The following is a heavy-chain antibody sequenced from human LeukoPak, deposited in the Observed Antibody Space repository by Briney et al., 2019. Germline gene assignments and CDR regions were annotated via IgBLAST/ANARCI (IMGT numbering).Heavy chain of an antibody. CDR1: GYTLTELS. CDR3: ARSYGDYDRRDYYYYYMDV. D-gene: IGHD4-17*01. J-gene: IGHJ6*03. CDR2: FDPEDGET. V-gene: IGHV1-24*01. Sequence: ASVKVSCKVSGYTLTELSMHWVRQAPGKGLEWMGGFDPEDGETIYAQKFQGRVTITADESTSTAYMELSSLRSEDTAVYYCARSYGDYDRRDYYYYYMDVWGKGTTVTVSS.